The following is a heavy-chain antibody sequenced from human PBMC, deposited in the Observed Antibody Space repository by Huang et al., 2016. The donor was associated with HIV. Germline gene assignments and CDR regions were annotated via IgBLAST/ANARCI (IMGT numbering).Heavy chain of an antibody. Sequence: EVQLVESGGGLVQPGGSLRLSCAASGFTFSSYWMHWVRQVPGKGLVWVSPIKSDGSSTSSADSGKGRFTISRDNAKNTLYLQMNSLRAEDTAVYYCARGSRQGKYYYGSGTAYWGQGTLVTVSS. CDR1: GFTFSSYW. D-gene: IGHD3-10*01. V-gene: IGHV3-74*01. CDR2: IKSDGSST. CDR3: ARGSRQGKYYYGSGTAY. J-gene: IGHJ4*02.